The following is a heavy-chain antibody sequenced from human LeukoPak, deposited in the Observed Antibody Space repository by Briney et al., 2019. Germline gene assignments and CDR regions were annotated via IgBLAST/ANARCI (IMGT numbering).Heavy chain of an antibody. CDR2: IIPIFGTA. D-gene: IGHD3-10*01. J-gene: IGHJ3*02. CDR1: GGTFSSYA. CDR3: ARDTPHYYGSGSYVLDAFDI. Sequence: ASVKVSCKASGGTFSSYAISWVRQAPGQGLEWMGGIIPIFGTANYAQKFQGGVTITADESTSTAYMELSSLRSEDTAVYYCARDTPHYYGSGSYVLDAFDIWGQGTMVTVSS. V-gene: IGHV1-69*13.